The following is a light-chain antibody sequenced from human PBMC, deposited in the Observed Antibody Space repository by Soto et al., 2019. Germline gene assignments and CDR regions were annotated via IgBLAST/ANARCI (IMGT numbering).Light chain of an antibody. Sequence: DIVMTQSPDSLAVSLGERATINCKSSQSVLYNSNNKNYLAWYQQKVGQPPKLLIYWASTRESGVPDRFSGSGSGTDFTLTISSLQDEDVAVYYCQQYYSPPLTFGGGTKVDIK. J-gene: IGKJ4*01. CDR1: QSVLYNSNNKNY. CDR3: QQYYSPPLT. CDR2: WAS. V-gene: IGKV4-1*01.